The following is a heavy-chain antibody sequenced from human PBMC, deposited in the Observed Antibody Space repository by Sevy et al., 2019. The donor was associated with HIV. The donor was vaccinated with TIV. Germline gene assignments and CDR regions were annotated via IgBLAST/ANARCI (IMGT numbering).Heavy chain of an antibody. CDR3: ARELSDYGMDV. CDR2: IYIRGTT. V-gene: IGHV4-61*02. J-gene: IGHJ6*02. CDR1: GGSIRSGPYY. Sequence: SETLSLTCNVSGGSIRSGPYYWSWIRQPAGKGLEWIGRIYIRGTTNYNPSLKSRITMSVDTSKNQFSLKLSSVTATDTAVYYCARELSDYGMDVWGQGTTVTVSS.